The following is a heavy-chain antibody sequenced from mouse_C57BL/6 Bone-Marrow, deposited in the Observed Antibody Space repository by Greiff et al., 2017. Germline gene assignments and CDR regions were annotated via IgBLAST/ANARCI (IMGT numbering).Heavy chain of an antibody. Sequence: QVQLKQPGAELVRPGTSVKLSCKASGYTFTSYWMHWVKQRPGQGLEWIGVIDPSDSYTNYNQKFKGKATLTVDTSSSTAYMQLSSLTSEDSAVYYCARERLLRSYFDYWGQGTTLTVSS. CDR2: IDPSDSYT. CDR1: GYTFTSYW. D-gene: IGHD1-1*01. J-gene: IGHJ2*01. V-gene: IGHV1-59*01. CDR3: ARERLLRSYFDY.